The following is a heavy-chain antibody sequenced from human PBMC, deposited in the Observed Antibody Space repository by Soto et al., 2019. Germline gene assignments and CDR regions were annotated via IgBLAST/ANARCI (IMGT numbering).Heavy chain of an antibody. CDR2: IDLSGTTT. Sequence: GGSLGLSCAAYGVSLWDYSMDGVRQAPGKGLEWVAFIDLSGTTTYYRDSVTGRFTIFKDKSMNTVYLQMDRLTVEDAAVYYCTKDRVPDGIYSFDYWGQGALVTVSS. D-gene: IGHD2-15*01. CDR3: TKDRVPDGIYSFDY. CDR1: GVSLWDYS. J-gene: IGHJ4*02. V-gene: IGHV3-23*03.